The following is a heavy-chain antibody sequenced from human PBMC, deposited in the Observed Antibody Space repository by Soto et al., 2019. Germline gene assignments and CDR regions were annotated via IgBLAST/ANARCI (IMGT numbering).Heavy chain of an antibody. Sequence: VGSLRLSCASSVVTFRTYWMTCVRHSPGKWLEWVANIKQDGSEKYYVDSVTGRFTISRDNAKNSLYLQRNSLRAGDTAVYYCARDMWIEARGDAFHIWGPGTLVNVSS. CDR3: ARDMWIEARGDAFHI. D-gene: IGHD6-6*01. J-gene: IGHJ3*02. V-gene: IGHV3-7*03. CDR1: VVTFRTYW. CDR2: IKQDGSEK.